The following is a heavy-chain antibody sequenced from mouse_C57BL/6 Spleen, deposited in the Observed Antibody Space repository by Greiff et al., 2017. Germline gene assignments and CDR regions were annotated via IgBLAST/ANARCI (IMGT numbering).Heavy chain of an antibody. V-gene: IGHV1-18*01. CDR2: INPNNGGT. CDR1: GYTFTDYN. J-gene: IGHJ4*01. D-gene: IGHD2-5*01. CDR3: ARADSNYVGAMDY. Sequence: VQLQQSGPELVKPGASVKIPCKASGYTFTDYNMDWVKQSHGKSLEWIGDINPNNGGTIYNQKFKGKATLTVDKSSSTAYMELRSLTSEDTAVYYCARADSNYVGAMDYWGQGTSVTVSS.